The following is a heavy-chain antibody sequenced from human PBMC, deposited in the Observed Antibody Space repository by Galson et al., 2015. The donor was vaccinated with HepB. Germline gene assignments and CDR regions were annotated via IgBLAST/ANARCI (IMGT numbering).Heavy chain of an antibody. CDR2: ISGSGSLR. D-gene: IGHD3-22*01. Sequence: SLRLSCAPSGFTFARYAMTWVRQAPGKGLEWISLISGSGSLRYYAESVKGRFTISRDNAKKTLYRQMNSLRSEDTAVYYCAKDRVDYYDSDGHIDAFDVWGQGTVVTVSS. CDR1: GFTFARYA. V-gene: IGHV3-23*01. J-gene: IGHJ3*01. CDR3: AKDRVDYYDSDGHIDAFDV.